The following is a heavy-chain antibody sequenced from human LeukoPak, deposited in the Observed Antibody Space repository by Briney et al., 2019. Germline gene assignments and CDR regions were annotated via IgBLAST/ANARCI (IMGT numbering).Heavy chain of an antibody. Sequence: GGSLRLSCAASGLIVSSNYMSWVRQAPGKGLEWVSVIYSGGSTYYADSVKGRFTISRDNSKNTLYLQMNSLRAEDTAVYYCAREDSSSSLVDYWGQGTLVTVSS. J-gene: IGHJ4*02. D-gene: IGHD6-6*01. CDR3: AREDSSSSLVDY. V-gene: IGHV3-53*01. CDR1: GLIVSSNY. CDR2: IYSGGST.